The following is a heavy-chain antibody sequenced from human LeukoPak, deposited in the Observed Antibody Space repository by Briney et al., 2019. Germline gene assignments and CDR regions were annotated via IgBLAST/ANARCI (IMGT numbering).Heavy chain of an antibody. CDR2: VYHSGTT. CDR1: GYSINDGYY. J-gene: IGHJ5*02. V-gene: IGHV4-38-2*01. CDR3: GGAAAGPVRAFDP. D-gene: IGHD6-13*01. Sequence: SETLSLTCAVSGYSINDGYYWGWIRQPPGKGLEWIGSVYHSGTTYYNPSLQSRVGISADMSRNQFSLKLSSVTAADTAVYYCGGAAAGPVRAFDPWGQGTLVTVSS.